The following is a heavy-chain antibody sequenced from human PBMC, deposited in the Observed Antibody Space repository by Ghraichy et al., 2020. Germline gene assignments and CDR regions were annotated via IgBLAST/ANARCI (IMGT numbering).Heavy chain of an antibody. J-gene: IGHJ4*02. D-gene: IGHD2-2*01. CDR1: GFTFSSYD. Sequence: GGSLRLSCAASGFTFSSYDMHWVRQATGKGLEWVSAIGTAGDTYYPGSVKGRFTISRENAKNSLYLQMNSLRAGDTAVYYCARSLCSSTSCLYYFDYWGQGTLVTVSS. V-gene: IGHV3-13*01. CDR2: IGTAGDT. CDR3: ARSLCSSTSCLYYFDY.